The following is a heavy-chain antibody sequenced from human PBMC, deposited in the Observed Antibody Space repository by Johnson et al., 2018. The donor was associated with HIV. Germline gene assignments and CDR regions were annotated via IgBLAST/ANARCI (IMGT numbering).Heavy chain of an antibody. CDR2: ISYDGSNK. Sequence: QVQLVESGGGLVQPGGSLRLSCAASGFTFSTYAMHWVRQAPGKGLEWVAVISYDGSNKYYADFVKGRFTISRDNSKNTLYLQMNSLRAEDTAVYYCARDWEDYGAFDIWGQGTMVTVSS. CDR1: GFTFSTYA. D-gene: IGHD3-16*01. J-gene: IGHJ3*02. CDR3: ARDWEDYGAFDI. V-gene: IGHV3-30*04.